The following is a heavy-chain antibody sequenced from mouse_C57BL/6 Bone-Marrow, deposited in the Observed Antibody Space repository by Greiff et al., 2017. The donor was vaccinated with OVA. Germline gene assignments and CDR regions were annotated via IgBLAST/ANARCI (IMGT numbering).Heavy chain of an antibody. Sequence: QVQLQQSGAELARPGASVKLSCKASGYTFTSYGISWVKQRPGQGLEWIGEIYPRSGNTYYNEKFKGKATLTADKSSSTAYMELRSLTSEDSAVYFCARGDKDGSAWFAYWGQGTLVTVSA. CDR3: ARGDKDGSAWFAY. V-gene: IGHV1-81*01. CDR1: GYTFTSYG. J-gene: IGHJ3*01. D-gene: IGHD2-3*01. CDR2: IYPRSGNT.